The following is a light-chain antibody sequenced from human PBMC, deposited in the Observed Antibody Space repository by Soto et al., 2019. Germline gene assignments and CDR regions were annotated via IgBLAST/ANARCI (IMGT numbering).Light chain of an antibody. Sequence: EIALTQSPATLSLSPGERATLSCRANRTVFNFLIWYQQKPGQAPRLLIYDASNRATDIPARFSGTGPGTDFRLTISSLEPEDFALYFCLQRAIWPYTFGPGTKLEIK. CDR2: DAS. CDR1: RTVFNF. J-gene: IGKJ2*01. V-gene: IGKV3-11*01. CDR3: LQRAIWPYT.